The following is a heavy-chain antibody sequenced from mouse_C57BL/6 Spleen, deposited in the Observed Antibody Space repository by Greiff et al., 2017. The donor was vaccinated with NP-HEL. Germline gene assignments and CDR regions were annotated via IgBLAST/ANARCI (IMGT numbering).Heavy chain of an antibody. CDR3: TRRILRYYFDY. J-gene: IGHJ2*01. CDR2: IRNKANNHAT. CDR1: GFTFSDAW. V-gene: IGHV6-6*01. D-gene: IGHD1-1*01. Sequence: VQLKESGGGLVQPGGSMKLSCAASGFTFSDAWMDWVRQSPEKGLEWVAEIRNKANNHATYYAESVKGRFTISRDDSKSCVYLQMNSLRAEDTGIYYCTRRILRYYFDYWGQGTTLTVSS.